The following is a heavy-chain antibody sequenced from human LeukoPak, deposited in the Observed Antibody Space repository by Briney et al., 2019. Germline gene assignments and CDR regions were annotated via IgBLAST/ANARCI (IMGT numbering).Heavy chain of an antibody. CDR1: GYTFSDFY. V-gene: IGHV1-46*01. CDR3: AREPPESYHFDY. Sequence: ASVKVSCKASGYTFSDFYVHWARQAPGQGLEWIGIIKVSSGRTDYAQKFQGRVTMTRDMSTSTVYMELTNLRSEDTAMYYCAREPPESYHFDYWGQGTLVTVSS. D-gene: IGHD2-2*01. J-gene: IGHJ4*02. CDR2: IKVSSGRT.